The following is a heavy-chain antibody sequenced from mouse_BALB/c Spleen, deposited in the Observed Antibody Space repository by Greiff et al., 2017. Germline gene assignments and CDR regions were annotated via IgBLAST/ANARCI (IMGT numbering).Heavy chain of an antibody. CDR3: ARERGPYYYAMDY. CDR1: GFNIKDNY. D-gene: IGHD3-1*01. V-gene: IGHV14-3*02. Sequence: VQLQQSGAELVKPGASVKLSCTASGFNIKDNYMHWVKQRPEQGLEWIGRIDTANGNTKYDPKFQGKATITADKSSNKAYLQLSSLTSEDTDVYYCARERGPYYYAMDYWGQGTSVTVSS. J-gene: IGHJ4*01. CDR2: IDTANGNT.